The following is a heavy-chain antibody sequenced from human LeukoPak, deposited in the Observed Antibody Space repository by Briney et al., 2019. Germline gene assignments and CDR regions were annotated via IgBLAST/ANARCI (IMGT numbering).Heavy chain of an antibody. CDR2: ISGSGSKT. CDR3: AKTFCLMADWVGCSFDV. J-gene: IGHJ3*01. V-gene: IGHV3-23*01. Sequence: GGSLRLSCEVSGLTFGDYALSWVRQAPGKGLEWVSVISGSGSKTYVADSVKGRFTISRDNSKNTLYLRMNSLRDEDTAVYYCAKTFCLMADWVGCSFDVWGRGTVVTVSS. D-gene: IGHD2-21*01. CDR1: GLTFGDYA.